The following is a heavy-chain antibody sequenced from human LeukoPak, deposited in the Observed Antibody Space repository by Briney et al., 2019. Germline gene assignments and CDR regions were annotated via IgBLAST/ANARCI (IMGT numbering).Heavy chain of an antibody. D-gene: IGHD6-13*01. J-gene: IGHJ6*03. CDR1: GGSISSYY. Sequence: SETLSLTCTVSGGSISSYYWSWIRQPAGKGLEWIGHIYTSGSTNYNPSLKSRVTMSVDTSKNQFSLKLSSVTAADTAVYYCARRRSWYRRYYYYYMDVWGKGTTVTISS. CDR3: ARRRSWYRRYYYYYMDV. CDR2: IYTSGST. V-gene: IGHV4-4*07.